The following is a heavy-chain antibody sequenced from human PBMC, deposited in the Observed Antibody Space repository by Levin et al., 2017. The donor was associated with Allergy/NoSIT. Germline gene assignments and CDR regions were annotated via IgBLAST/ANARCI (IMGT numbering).Heavy chain of an antibody. J-gene: IGHJ3*02. CDR1: GFTFSDYY. V-gene: IGHV3-11*03. Sequence: PGGSLRLSCAASGFTFSDYYMSWIRQAPGKGLEWVSYISSSSSYTNYADSVKGRFTISRDNPKNSLYLQMNSLRAEDTAVYYCARCPGYGHARAFDIWGQGTMATVSS. CDR2: ISSSSSYT. CDR3: ARCPGYGHARAFDI. D-gene: IGHD2-15*01.